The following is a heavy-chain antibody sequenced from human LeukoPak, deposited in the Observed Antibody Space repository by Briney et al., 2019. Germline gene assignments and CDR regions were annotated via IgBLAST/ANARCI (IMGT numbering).Heavy chain of an antibody. CDR3: ARGGGAAADY. CDR2: ISSSSSYT. J-gene: IGHJ4*02. CDR1: GFTVSSNY. D-gene: IGHD6-13*01. V-gene: IGHV3-11*05. Sequence: PGGSLRLSCAASGFTVSSNYMSWVRQAPGKGLEWVSYISSSSSYTNYADSVKGRFTISRDNAKNSLYLQMNSLRAEDTAVHYCARGGGAAADYWGQGTLVTVSS.